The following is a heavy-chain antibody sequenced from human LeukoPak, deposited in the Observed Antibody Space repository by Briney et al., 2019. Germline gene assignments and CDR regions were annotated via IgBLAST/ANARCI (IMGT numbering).Heavy chain of an antibody. Sequence: GGSLRLSCAASGFTFSTFWMHWVRHVPGKGLVWVSRINGDGTITNYADSAKGRFTISRDNAKNTLYLQMNTLRIEDTAVYYCARVRGESPRWFDPWGQGTLVTVSS. J-gene: IGHJ5*02. D-gene: IGHD3-10*01. CDR1: GFTFSTFW. CDR3: ARVRGESPRWFDP. V-gene: IGHV3-74*01. CDR2: INGDGTIT.